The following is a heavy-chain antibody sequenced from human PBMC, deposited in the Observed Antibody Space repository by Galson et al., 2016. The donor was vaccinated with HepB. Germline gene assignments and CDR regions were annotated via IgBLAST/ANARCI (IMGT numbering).Heavy chain of an antibody. CDR2: IYTSGRT. V-gene: IGHV4-61*02. CDR3: ARDPPYSVKGREFYFDL. CDR1: GGSLSSASHY. Sequence: TLSLTCTVSGGSLSSASHYWSWIRQPAGKGLEWIGRIYTSGRTDYNPSLKSRVIISGDTSKNHFSLNLSSVTAADTAGYYCARDPPYSVKGREFYFDLWGRGTLVAVSS. D-gene: IGHD3-10*01. J-gene: IGHJ2*01.